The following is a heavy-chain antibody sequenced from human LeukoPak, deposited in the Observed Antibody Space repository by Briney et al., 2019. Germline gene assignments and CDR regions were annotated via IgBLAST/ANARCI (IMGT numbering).Heavy chain of an antibody. CDR2: ISSSGRTI. D-gene: IGHD6-13*01. CDR1: GFTFSDYY. CDR3: ARTYSKSGGYWHFDL. V-gene: IGHV3-11*01. Sequence: PGGSLRLSCAAFGFTFSDYYMSWIRQAPGKGLEWVSYISSSGRTIYYADSVKGRFTISRDNAKNSLYLQMNSLRVEDTAVYFCARTYSKSGGYWHFDLWGRGTLVTVSS. J-gene: IGHJ2*01.